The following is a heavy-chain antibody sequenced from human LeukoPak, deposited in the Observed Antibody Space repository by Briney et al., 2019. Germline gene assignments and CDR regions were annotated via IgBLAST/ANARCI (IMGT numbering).Heavy chain of an antibody. V-gene: IGHV4-39*01. CDR2: IYYSGST. Sequence: PSETLSLTCTVSGGSISSSSYYWGWIRQPPGKGLEWFGSIYYSGSTYYNPSLKSRVTISVDTSKNQFSLKLISVTAADTAVYYCARHPPTYYDILTGYNDYWGQGTLVTVSS. J-gene: IGHJ4*02. CDR3: ARHPPTYYDILTGYNDY. D-gene: IGHD3-9*01. CDR1: GGSISSSSYY.